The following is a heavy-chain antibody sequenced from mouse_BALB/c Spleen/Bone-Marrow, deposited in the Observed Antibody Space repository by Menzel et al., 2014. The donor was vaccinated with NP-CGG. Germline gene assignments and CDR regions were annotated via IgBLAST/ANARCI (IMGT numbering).Heavy chain of an antibody. D-gene: IGHD2-2*01. V-gene: IGHV7-3*02. CDR3: ARDGYDDY. CDR1: GFTFTDYY. CDR2: IRNKANGYTT. Sequence: EVKLMESGGGLVQPGGSLRLSCATSGFTFTDYYMSWVRQPPGKALEWLGFIRNKANGYTTEYSASVKGRFTISRDNSQSILYLQMNTLRAEDSATYYCARDGYDDYWGQGTTLTVS. J-gene: IGHJ2*01.